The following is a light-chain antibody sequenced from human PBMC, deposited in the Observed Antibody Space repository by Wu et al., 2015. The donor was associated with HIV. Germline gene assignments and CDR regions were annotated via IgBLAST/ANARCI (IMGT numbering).Light chain of an antibody. CDR1: QSISSMY. V-gene: IGKV3D-20*02. CDR3: QHGRNWPYT. Sequence: ESVLTQSPGILSLSPGERAALSCRASQSISSMYLAWYQQKPGQAPRLLIYATSNRATGIPDRFSGSGSGTDFILTISSLEPEDFAVYYCQHGRNWPYTFGQGTKLEIK. J-gene: IGKJ2*01. CDR2: ATS.